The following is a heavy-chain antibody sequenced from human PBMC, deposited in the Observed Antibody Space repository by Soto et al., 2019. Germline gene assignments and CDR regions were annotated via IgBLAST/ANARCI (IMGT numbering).Heavy chain of an antibody. CDR3: ARVVSFCSSPSCRGRNWFDP. Sequence: QVQLQESGPGLVEPSQTLSLTCSVSGGSISSGDYYWSWIRQPPGKGLEWIGYMFYVGATYYNPSLKSRVTISVDTSKNQFSLTLSSVTAADTAVYHCARVVSFCSSPSCRGRNWFDPWGQGTLVTVTS. CDR1: GGSISSGDYY. J-gene: IGHJ5*02. CDR2: MFYVGAT. D-gene: IGHD2-2*01. V-gene: IGHV4-30-4*01.